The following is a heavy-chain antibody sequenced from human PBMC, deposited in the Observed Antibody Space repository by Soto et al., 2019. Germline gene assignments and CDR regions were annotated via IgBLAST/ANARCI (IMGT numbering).Heavy chain of an antibody. V-gene: IGHV3-15*07. D-gene: IGHD3-22*01. J-gene: IGHJ4*02. CDR3: TTLTMLLVHDDC. CDR1: GFTFSTYS. CDR2: IKSKTDGGAT. Sequence: GGSLRLSCAASGFTFSTYSMNWVRQAPGKGLEWVGRIKSKTDGGATDYAAPVKGRFTISRDDSKNTLYLQMNSLKTEDTAVYYCTTLTMLLVHDDCWGQGTLVTVSS.